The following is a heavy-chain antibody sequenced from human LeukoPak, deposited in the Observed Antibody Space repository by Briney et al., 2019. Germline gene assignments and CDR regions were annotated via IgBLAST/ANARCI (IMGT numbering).Heavy chain of an antibody. Sequence: SETLSLTCTVSGGSINSGDYYWSWIRQPAGKGLEWIGHIYTTGSTNYNPSLKSRVTISVDTSKNQFSLKLSSVTAADTAVYYCARQRALYRAGSYFDYWGQGTLVTVSS. V-gene: IGHV4-61*09. J-gene: IGHJ4*02. CDR2: IYTTGST. D-gene: IGHD3-10*01. CDR1: GGSINSGDYY. CDR3: ARQRALYRAGSYFDY.